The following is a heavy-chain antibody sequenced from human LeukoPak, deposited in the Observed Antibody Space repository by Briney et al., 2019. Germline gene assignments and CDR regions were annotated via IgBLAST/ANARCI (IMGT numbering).Heavy chain of an antibody. V-gene: IGHV1-2*02. CDR3: ARAPYDSSGYYYEADY. Sequence: ASVEVSCKASGYTFTGYYMHWVRQAPGQGLEWMGWINPNSGGTNYAQKFQGRVTMTRDTSISTAYMELSRLRSDDTAVYYCARAPYDSSGYYYEADYWGQGTLVTVSS. J-gene: IGHJ4*02. D-gene: IGHD3-22*01. CDR2: INPNSGGT. CDR1: GYTFTGYY.